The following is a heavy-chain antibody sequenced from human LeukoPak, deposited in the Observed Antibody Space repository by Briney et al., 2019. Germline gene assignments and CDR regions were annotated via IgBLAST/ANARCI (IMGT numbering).Heavy chain of an antibody. CDR1: GFIFSSYG. V-gene: IGHV3-33*06. CDR2: IWHDGSAE. D-gene: IGHD6-19*01. J-gene: IGHJ4*02. CDR3: AKDNRGGWSGYFDY. Sequence: GGSLRLSCAASGFIFSSYGMYWVRQAPGKGLEWVGVIWHDGSAEFYADSVKGRFSISRDDSKNTLYLQMNSLRAEDTALYYCAKDNRGGWSGYFDYWGQGTLVTVSS.